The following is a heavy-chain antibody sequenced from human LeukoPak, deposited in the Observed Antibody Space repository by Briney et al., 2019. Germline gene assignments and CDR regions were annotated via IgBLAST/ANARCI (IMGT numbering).Heavy chain of an antibody. CDR2: IRSKGDGGTT. CDR3: TRDQTPYY. CDR1: EFTFGDYS. V-gene: IGHV3-49*03. J-gene: IGHJ4*02. Sequence: GGSLRLSCTASEFTFGDYSMSWFRQAPGKGLEWVGFIRSKGDGGTTEYAASVKGRFTISRDDSEGVAYLQMNSPKTEDTAVYYCTRDQTPYYWGQGTLVTVSS.